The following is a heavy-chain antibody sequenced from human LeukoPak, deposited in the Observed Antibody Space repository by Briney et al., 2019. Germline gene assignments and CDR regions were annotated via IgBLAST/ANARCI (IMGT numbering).Heavy chain of an antibody. D-gene: IGHD1-26*01. CDR2: INHSGST. J-gene: IGHJ3*02. CDR1: GGSFSGYY. CDR3: ARSDSGSYFIAFDI. Sequence: SETLPLTCAVYGGSFSGYYWSWIRQPPGKGLEWIGEINHSGSTNYNPSLKSRVTISVDTSKNQFSLKLSSVTAADTAVYYCARSDSGSYFIAFDIWGQGTMVTVSS. V-gene: IGHV4-34*01.